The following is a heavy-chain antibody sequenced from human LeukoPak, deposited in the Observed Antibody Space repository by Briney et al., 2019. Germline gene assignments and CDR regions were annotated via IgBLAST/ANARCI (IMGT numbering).Heavy chain of an antibody. CDR2: FIPIFGTA. D-gene: IGHD1-26*01. V-gene: IGHV1-69*13. J-gene: IGHJ4*02. CDR1: LETFSRYA. Sequence: SVKVSSKPPLETFSRYAISWVRQAPGPGLEWMGGFIPIFGTANYAQKFQGRVTITADESTSTAYMELSSLRSEDTAVYYCARGLGATQYYFDYWGQGTLVTVSS. CDR3: ARGLGATQYYFDY.